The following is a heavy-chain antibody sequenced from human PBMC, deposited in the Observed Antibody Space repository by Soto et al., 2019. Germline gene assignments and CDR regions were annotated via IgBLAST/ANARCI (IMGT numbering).Heavy chain of an antibody. D-gene: IGHD6-13*01. CDR3: AKDVDAAAGTGWFDP. Sequence: GGSLRLSCAASGFTFSSYGMHWVRQAPGKGLEWVAVISYDGSNKYYADSVKGRFTISRDNSKNTLYLQMNSLRAEDTAVYYCAKDVDAAAGTGWFDPWGQGTLVTVSS. CDR2: ISYDGSNK. CDR1: GFTFSSYG. J-gene: IGHJ5*02. V-gene: IGHV3-30*18.